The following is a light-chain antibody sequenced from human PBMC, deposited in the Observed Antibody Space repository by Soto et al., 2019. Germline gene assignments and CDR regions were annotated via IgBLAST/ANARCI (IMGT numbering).Light chain of an antibody. V-gene: IGKV2-28*01. Sequence: VMTQSPLSLPVTPGEPASISCRSSQSLLHRNGYNYLNWYQQKPGKAPKXLIYKASTLKSGVPSRLSGSGSGTEFTLTISSLQPDDFATYYCQKYNSAPQTFGQGTKVDIK. CDR3: QKYNSAPQT. CDR1: QSLLHRNGYNY. CDR2: KAS. J-gene: IGKJ1*01.